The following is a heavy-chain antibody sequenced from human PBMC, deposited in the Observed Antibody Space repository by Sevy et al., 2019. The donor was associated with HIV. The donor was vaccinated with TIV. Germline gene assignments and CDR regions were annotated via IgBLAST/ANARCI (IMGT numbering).Heavy chain of an antibody. V-gene: IGHV3-33*01. CDR2: IRYDGSNK. Sequence: GESLKISCAASGFTLSSYGMHWVRQAPGKGLEWVAVIRYDGSNKYYADSVKGRFTISRDNSKNTLYLQMNSLRAEDTAAYYCARDRLGITISAEWGGGMDVWGQGTTVTVSS. J-gene: IGHJ6*02. D-gene: IGHD3-3*01. CDR1: GFTLSSYG. CDR3: ARDRLGITISAEWGGGMDV.